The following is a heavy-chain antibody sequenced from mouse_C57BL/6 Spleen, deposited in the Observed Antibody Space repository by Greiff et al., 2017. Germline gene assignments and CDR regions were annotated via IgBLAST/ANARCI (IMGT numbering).Heavy chain of an antibody. CDR3: TITTVVATAWFAY. J-gene: IGHJ3*01. Sequence: VQLQQSGAELVRPGASVKLSCTASGFNIKADYMPWVKQRPEQGLEWIGWIYPENGDTEYASKFQGKATITAYTSSNTAYLQLSTLASEDTAVYYCTITTVVATAWFAYRGQGALVTVSA. CDR1: GFNIKADY. CDR2: IYPENGDT. D-gene: IGHD1-1*01. V-gene: IGHV14-4*01.